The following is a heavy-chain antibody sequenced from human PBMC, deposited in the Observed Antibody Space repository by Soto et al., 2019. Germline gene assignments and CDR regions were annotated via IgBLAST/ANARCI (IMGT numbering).Heavy chain of an antibody. D-gene: IGHD6-19*01. CDR3: VKRIAVFGMDV. Sequence: GGSLRFSCSASGFTFSNFAMHWVRQAPGKGLEYVSAISDNGRSTYYADSVKGRLTISRDNSKNTLYLQMSSLRAEDTAVYYCVKRIAVFGMDVWGQGTTVTVSS. CDR2: ISDNGRST. CDR1: GFTFSNFA. V-gene: IGHV3-64D*06. J-gene: IGHJ6*02.